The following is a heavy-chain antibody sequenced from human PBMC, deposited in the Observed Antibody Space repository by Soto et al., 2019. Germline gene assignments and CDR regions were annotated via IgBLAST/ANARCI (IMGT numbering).Heavy chain of an antibody. CDR2: INPNSGGT. CDR3: ARARGVVVPAAGNYYYYYGMDV. J-gene: IGHJ6*02. D-gene: IGHD2-2*01. V-gene: IGHV1-2*04. CDR1: GYTFTGYY. Sequence: ASVKVSFKASGYTFTGYYMHWLRQAPGQGLEWMGWINPNSGGTNYAQKFQGWVTMTRDTSISTAYMELSRLRSDDTAVYYCARARGVVVPAAGNYYYYYGMDVWGQGTTVTVSS.